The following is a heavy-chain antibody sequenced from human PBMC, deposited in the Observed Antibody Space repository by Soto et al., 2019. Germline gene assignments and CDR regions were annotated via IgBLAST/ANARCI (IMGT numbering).Heavy chain of an antibody. CDR3: ARPKGETDPRYYYYGMDV. CDR1: GYSFTSYW. D-gene: IGHD2-21*01. J-gene: IGHJ6*02. Sequence: GESLKISCKGSGYSFTSYWISWVRQMPGKGLEWMGRIDPSDSYTNYSPSFQGHVTISADKSISTAYLQWSSLKASDTTMYYCARPKGETDPRYYYYGMDVWGQGTTVTVSS. V-gene: IGHV5-10-1*01. CDR2: IDPSDSYT.